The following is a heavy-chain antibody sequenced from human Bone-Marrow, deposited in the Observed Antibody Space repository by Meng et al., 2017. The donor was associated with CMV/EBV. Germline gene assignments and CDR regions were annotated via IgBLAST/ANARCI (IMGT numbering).Heavy chain of an antibody. Sequence: GESLKISCAASGFTFSSYSMNWVRQAPGKGLEWVSSISSSSSYIYYADSVKRRFTISRDNAKNSLYLQKNSLRADDAAAYYCARDLPPPFVVPAAIRLYYYYGMDVWGQGTTVTVSS. CDR3: ARDLPPPFVVPAAIRLYYYYGMDV. CDR1: GFTFSSYS. CDR2: ISSSSSYI. V-gene: IGHV3-21*01. D-gene: IGHD2-2*02. J-gene: IGHJ6*02.